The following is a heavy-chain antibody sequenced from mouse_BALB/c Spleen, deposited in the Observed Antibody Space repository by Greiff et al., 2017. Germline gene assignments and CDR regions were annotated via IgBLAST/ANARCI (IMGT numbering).Heavy chain of an antibody. J-gene: IGHJ3*01. D-gene: IGHD4-1*01. CDR1: GYTFTSYW. CDR2: INPSNGRT. CDR3: ARGLGKGWFAY. Sequence: VQLQQPGAELVKPGASVKLSCKASGYTFTSYWMHWVKQRPGQGLEWIGEINPSNGRTNYNEKFKSKATLTVDKSSSTAYMQLSSLTSEDSAVYYCARGLGKGWFAYWGQGTLVTVSA. V-gene: IGHV1S81*02.